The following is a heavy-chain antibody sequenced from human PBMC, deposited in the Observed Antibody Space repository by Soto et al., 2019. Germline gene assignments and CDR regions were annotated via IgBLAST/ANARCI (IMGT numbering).Heavy chain of an antibody. CDR3: ASRPDLGDGPLDY. CDR1: GYTLTSQP. Sequence: ASVKVSCKASGYTLTSQPIYWVRQAPGQSLEWMGWIHPGNGNTRYSEKFQGRVTIARDISASTAHMELSSLRSEDTAIYYCASRPDLGDGPLDYWGQGTLVTVSS. D-gene: IGHD3-16*01. V-gene: IGHV1-3*01. CDR2: IHPGNGNT. J-gene: IGHJ4*02.